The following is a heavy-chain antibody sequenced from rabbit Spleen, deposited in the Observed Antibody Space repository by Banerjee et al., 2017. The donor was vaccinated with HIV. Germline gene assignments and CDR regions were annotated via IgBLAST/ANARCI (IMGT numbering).Heavy chain of an antibody. D-gene: IGHD5-1*01. V-gene: IGHV1S40*01. CDR1: GFSFSSDYF. CDR3: ARGYGSYDL. J-gene: IGHJ3*01. Sequence: QQLVESGGGLVKPGASLTLTCKASGFSFSSDYFMCWVRQAPGKGLEWIACISGGVSGSTYYASWAKGRFTISKTSSTTVTLQMTSLTAADTATYFCARGYGSYDLWGQGTLGTVS. CDR2: ISGGVSGST.